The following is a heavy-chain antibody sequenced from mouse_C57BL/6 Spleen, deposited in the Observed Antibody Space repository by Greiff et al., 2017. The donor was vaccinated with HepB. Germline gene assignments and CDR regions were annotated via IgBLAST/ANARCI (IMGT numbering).Heavy chain of an antibody. D-gene: IGHD5-1*01. CDR1: GYTFTSYW. J-gene: IGHJ2*01. CDR2: TNPTNGRT. V-gene: IGHV1S81*02. CDR3: ARMKKIVPTYLEY. Sequence: VQLQQSGAELVKAGASVKMSCKASGYTFTSYWMHWVKQRLGQGLEWFAETNPTNGRTYYNEKFKSKATLTVDKSSSTAYMLLSGPTSEDSAVYYCARMKKIVPTYLEYCDQGTTLTVSS.